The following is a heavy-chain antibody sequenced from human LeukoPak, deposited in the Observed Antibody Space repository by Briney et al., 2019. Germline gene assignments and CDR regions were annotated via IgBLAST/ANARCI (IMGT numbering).Heavy chain of an antibody. V-gene: IGHV7-4-1*02. CDR2: INTNTGNP. CDR3: AREIAVAGICWFDP. CDR1: GYTFTSYA. J-gene: IGHJ5*02. Sequence: ASVKVSCKACGYTFTSYAMNWVRQAPGQGLEWMGWINTNTGNPTYAQGFTGRFVFSLDTSVSTAYLQISSLKAEDTAVYYCAREIAVAGICWFDPWGQGTLVTVSS. D-gene: IGHD6-19*01.